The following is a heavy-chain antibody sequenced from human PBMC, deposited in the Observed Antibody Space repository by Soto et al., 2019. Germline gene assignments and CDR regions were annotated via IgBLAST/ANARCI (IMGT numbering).Heavy chain of an antibody. Sequence: QVQLVQSGAEVKRPGSSVKVSCKASGDTFSFYSINWVRQAPGLGLEWMGRVNPILSMSNYAQRFQGRVTMTADKSTSTAYMELSGLGYEDTVIYYCATSYGSGYRAFDYWGQGALVTVSS. V-gene: IGHV1-69*04. D-gene: IGHD3-10*01. CDR1: GDTFSFYS. CDR2: VNPILSMS. J-gene: IGHJ4*02. CDR3: ATSYGSGYRAFDY.